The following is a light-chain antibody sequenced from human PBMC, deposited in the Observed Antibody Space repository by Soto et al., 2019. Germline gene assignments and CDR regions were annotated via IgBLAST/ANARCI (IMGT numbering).Light chain of an antibody. J-gene: IGLJ3*02. CDR3: SSFTSTSTQV. CDR2: EVN. CDR1: GSDVGGYDY. V-gene: IGLV2-14*01. Sequence: QSALTQPASVSGSLGQSITISCSGTGSDVGGYDYVSWYRQHPGKVPKLIIYEVNKRPSGVSNRFSGSKSANTASLTISGLQADDEADYYCSSFTSTSTQVFGGGTKLTVL.